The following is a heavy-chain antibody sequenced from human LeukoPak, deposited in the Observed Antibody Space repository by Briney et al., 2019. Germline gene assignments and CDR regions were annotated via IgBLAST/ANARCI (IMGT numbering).Heavy chain of an antibody. D-gene: IGHD5-24*01. J-gene: IGHJ4*02. CDR2: ISGSGGST. Sequence: GGSLRLSCAASGFTFSSYAMSWVRQAPGKGLEWVSAISGSGGSTYYADSVKGRFTISRDNSKNTLYLQMNSLRAEDTAVYYCAKDPLWVEMATITNYWGQGTLVTVSS. CDR3: AKDPLWVEMATITNY. CDR1: GFTFSSYA. V-gene: IGHV3-23*01.